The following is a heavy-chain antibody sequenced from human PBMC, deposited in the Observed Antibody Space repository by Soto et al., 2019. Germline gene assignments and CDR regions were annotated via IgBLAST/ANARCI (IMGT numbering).Heavy chain of an antibody. CDR2: ISGSGGTT. CDR3: AKDPPSTSSNTFDI. D-gene: IGHD2-2*01. J-gene: IGHJ3*02. CDR1: GFTFSSYS. Sequence: PGGSLRLSCAASGFTFSSYSMNWVRQATGKGLEWVSFISGSGGTTYYADSVKGRFTISRDKSKSTLFLQMNSLRAEDTAVYYCAKDPPSTSSNTFDIWGQGTMVTVSS. V-gene: IGHV3-23*01.